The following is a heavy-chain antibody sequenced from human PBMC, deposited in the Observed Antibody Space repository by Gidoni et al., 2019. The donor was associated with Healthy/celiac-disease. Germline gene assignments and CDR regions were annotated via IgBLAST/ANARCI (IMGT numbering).Heavy chain of an antibody. CDR3: AREGDVWGSYRPY. CDR1: GFTFSSYS. Sequence: EVQLVESGGGLVKPGGSLRLSCAASGFTFSSYSMNWVRQAPGKGLEWVSSISSSSSYIYYADSVKGRFTISRDNAKNSLYLQMNSLRAEDTAVYYCAREGDVWGSYRPYWGQGTLVTVSS. V-gene: IGHV3-21*01. CDR2: ISSSSSYI. J-gene: IGHJ4*02. D-gene: IGHD3-16*02.